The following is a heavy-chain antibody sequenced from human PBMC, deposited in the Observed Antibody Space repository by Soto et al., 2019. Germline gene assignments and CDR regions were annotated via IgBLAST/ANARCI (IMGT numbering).Heavy chain of an antibody. D-gene: IGHD6-6*01. CDR1: XGTFSRNA. CDR3: AKDSFSSSSPRAWFDP. CDR2: IIPMSRTA. J-gene: IGHJ5*02. Sequence: VKVSCKASXGTFSRNAISXXRQAPGQGLEWMGGIIPMSRTANYAQKFQGRVTITADESTSTASMELTSLKSEDTAVYYCAKDSFSSSSPRAWFDPWGQGTLVTVSS. V-gene: IGHV1-69*13.